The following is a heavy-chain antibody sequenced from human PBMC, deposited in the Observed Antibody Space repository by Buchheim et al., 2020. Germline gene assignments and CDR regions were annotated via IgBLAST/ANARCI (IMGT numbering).Heavy chain of an antibody. V-gene: IGHV1-18*01. D-gene: IGHD3-16*01. Sequence: QVHLVQSGAEVKKPGASVRVSCKASGYIFSSYGISWVRQAPGQGLEWVGWVSAYTGSPNYSPKLQGRVIMTTDTSTSTAYMDLRSLTSDDTAVYYCARDSRGGSRYHYGRLAVDLHYSYMDVWGKGTT. CDR3: ARDSRGGSRYHYGRLAVDLHYSYMDV. J-gene: IGHJ6*03. CDR2: VSAYTGSP. CDR1: GYIFSSYG.